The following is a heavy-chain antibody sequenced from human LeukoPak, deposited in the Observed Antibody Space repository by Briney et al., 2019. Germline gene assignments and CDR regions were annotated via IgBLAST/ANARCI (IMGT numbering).Heavy chain of an antibody. V-gene: IGHV3-21*01. CDR3: ACRPSDIRYYGVFDF. Sequence: GGSLRLSCAASGFTFSSYSMNWVRQAPGKGLEWVSSISSSSSYIYYADSVKGRFTISRDNAKNSLYLQMNSLRVEDTAVYYCACRPSDIRYYGVFDFWGQGSLVTVSS. J-gene: IGHJ4*02. CDR1: GFTFSSYS. CDR2: ISSSSSYI. D-gene: IGHD3-10*01.